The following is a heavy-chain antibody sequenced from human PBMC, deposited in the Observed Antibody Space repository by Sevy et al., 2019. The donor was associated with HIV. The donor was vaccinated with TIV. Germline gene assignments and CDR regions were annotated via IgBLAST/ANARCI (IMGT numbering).Heavy chain of an antibody. V-gene: IGHV3-11*01. Sequence: GGSLRLSCAASGFTLSDYYMSSIRQAPGKGLEWVSYISGSGSDIYYADSVKGRFSVSRDNAKNSLYLQMNSLRAEDTAVYYCARDHVKDGDLGDYYYFAMDVWGQGTTVTVSS. J-gene: IGHJ6*02. CDR3: ARDHVKDGDLGDYYYFAMDV. D-gene: IGHD4-17*01. CDR1: GFTLSDYY. CDR2: ISGSGSDI.